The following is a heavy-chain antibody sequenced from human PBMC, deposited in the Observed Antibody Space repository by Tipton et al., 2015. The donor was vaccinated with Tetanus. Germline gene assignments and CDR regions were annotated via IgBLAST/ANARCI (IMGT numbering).Heavy chain of an antibody. CDR3: ARERIEAFYYHGLDV. J-gene: IGHJ6*02. Sequence: TLSLTCAVSGGSISSGGYSWSWIRQPPGKGLEWIAYIYQNGDANYNPSLQSRVTISVDTSKNQFSLQLAFVTAADTAIYYCARERIEAFYYHGLDVWGPGTTVTVSS. V-gene: IGHV4-30-2*01. D-gene: IGHD2-21*01. CDR1: GGSISSGGYS. CDR2: IYQNGDA.